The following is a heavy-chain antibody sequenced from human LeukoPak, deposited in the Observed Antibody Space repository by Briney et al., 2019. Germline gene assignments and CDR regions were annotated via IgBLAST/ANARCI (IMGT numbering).Heavy chain of an antibody. Sequence: GGSLRLSCAASGFTFSSHGMHWVRQAPGKGLEWVAVISYDGSNKYYADSVKGRFTISRDNSKNTLYLQMNSLRTEDTAVYYCAKSDFWSGYYPAPIDYWGQGTLVSVSS. CDR3: AKSDFWSGYYPAPIDY. V-gene: IGHV3-30*18. J-gene: IGHJ4*02. CDR2: ISYDGSNK. D-gene: IGHD3-3*01. CDR1: GFTFSSHG.